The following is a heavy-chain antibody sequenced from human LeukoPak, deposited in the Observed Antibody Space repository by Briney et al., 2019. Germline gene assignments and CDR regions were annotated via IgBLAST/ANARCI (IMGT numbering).Heavy chain of an antibody. CDR3: AKAYYDLWSGYLDY. J-gene: IGHJ4*02. CDR1: GFTFSSYA. CDR2: ISYDGSNK. Sequence: PGGSLRLSCAASGFTFSSYAMHWVRQAPGKGLEWVAVISYDGSNKYYADSVKGRFTISRDNSKNTLYLQMNSLRAEDTAVYYCAKAYYDLWSGYLDYWGQGTLVTVSS. D-gene: IGHD3-3*01. V-gene: IGHV3-30-3*01.